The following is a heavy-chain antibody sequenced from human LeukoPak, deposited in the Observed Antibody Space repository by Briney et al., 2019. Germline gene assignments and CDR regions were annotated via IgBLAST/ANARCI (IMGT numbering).Heavy chain of an antibody. CDR3: ARLRRADYSNHRGNVED. CDR1: GGSISSSSYY. D-gene: IGHD4-11*01. CDR2: IYYSGST. Sequence: PSETLSLTCTVSGGSISSSSYYWGWIRQPPGKGLEWIGSIYYSGSTYYSPSLKSRVTISVGTSKNQFSLKLSSVTAADTAVYYCARLRRADYSNHRGNVEDWGQGIPVTVSS. V-gene: IGHV4-39*01. J-gene: IGHJ1*01.